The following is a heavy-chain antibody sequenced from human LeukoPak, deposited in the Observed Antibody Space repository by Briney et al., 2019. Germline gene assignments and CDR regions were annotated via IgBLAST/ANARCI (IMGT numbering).Heavy chain of an antibody. D-gene: IGHD3-3*01. V-gene: IGHV4-34*01. CDR1: GGSFSVYY. Sequence: SETLSLTCAVYGGSFSVYYWRWIRQPPGKGLEWIGEINHSGRSNYTPSPKSRVTISVDTTKNQFSLKLSSVTAADTAVYYCARGGRFLELDYWGQGTLVTVSS. J-gene: IGHJ4*02. CDR3: ARGGRFLELDY. CDR2: INHSGRS.